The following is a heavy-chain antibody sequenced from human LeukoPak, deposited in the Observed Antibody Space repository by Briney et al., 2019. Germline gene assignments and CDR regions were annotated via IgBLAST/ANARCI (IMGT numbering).Heavy chain of an antibody. CDR1: GYTFTSYY. D-gene: IGHD2-8*02. V-gene: IGHV1-2*02. CDR2: INPRNGAT. J-gene: IGHJ5*01. Sequence: ASVKVSCKASGYTFTSYYIHWVRQAPGQGPYWMGYINPRNGATNYSQKFQGRLTMTRDTSISTAYMEVSSLKSDDTAVYYCARDPRDTGGSYDSWGQGTLLTVSS. CDR3: ARDPRDTGGSYDS.